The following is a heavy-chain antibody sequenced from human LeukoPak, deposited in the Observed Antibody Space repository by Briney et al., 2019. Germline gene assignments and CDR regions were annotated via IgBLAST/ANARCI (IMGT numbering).Heavy chain of an antibody. CDR2: IYYSGST. J-gene: IGHJ6*02. CDR3: ARIRHSGIDYYYYGMDV. CDR1: GGSISSYY. V-gene: IGHV4-59*01. D-gene: IGHD3-10*01. Sequence: SETLSLTCTVSGGSISSYYWRWIRQPPGKGLEWIGYIYYSGSTNYNPSLKSRVTISVDTSKNQFSLKLSSVTAADTAVYYCARIRHSGIDYYYYGMDVWGQGTTVTVSS.